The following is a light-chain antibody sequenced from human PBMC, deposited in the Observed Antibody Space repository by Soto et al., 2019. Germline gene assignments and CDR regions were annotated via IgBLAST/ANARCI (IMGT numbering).Light chain of an antibody. V-gene: IGKV2-28*01. CDR1: QNLLHSNGYNY. J-gene: IGKJ4*01. Sequence: DIVMTQSPLSLPVTPGEPASISCRSSQNLLHSNGYNYLDWYLQKPGQSPQLLIFLGSNRASGVPDRFSGSGSGTDFTLKISRVVAEDVGVYYCIQSLQTPLTFGGGTKVESK. CDR3: IQSLQTPLT. CDR2: LGS.